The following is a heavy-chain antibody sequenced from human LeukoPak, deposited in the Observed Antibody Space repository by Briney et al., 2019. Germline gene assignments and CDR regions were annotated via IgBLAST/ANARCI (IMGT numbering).Heavy chain of an antibody. CDR3: ASNVLASPSGHYYYYYYMDV. D-gene: IGHD3-10*01. CDR1: GYTFTRYD. J-gene: IGHJ6*03. Sequence: GASVKVSCKASGYTFTRYDINWVRQAPGQGLEWMGGIIPIFGTANYAQKFQGRVTITADESTSTAYMELSSLRSEDTAVYYCASNVLASPSGHYYYYYYMDVWGKGTTVTVSS. V-gene: IGHV1-69*13. CDR2: IIPIFGTA.